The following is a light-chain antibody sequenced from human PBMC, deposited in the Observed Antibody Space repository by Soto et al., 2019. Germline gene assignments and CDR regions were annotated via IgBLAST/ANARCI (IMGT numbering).Light chain of an antibody. J-gene: IGKJ5*01. CDR2: DAS. CDR1: QSVSSY. CDR3: QQRSNWPPIT. V-gene: IGKV3-11*01. Sequence: ERVMTQSPATLSVSRGERATRSCRASQSVSSYLAWYQQKPGQAPRLLIYDASNRATGIPARFSGSGSGTDFTLTISSLEPEDFAVYYCQQRSNWPPITFGQGTRLEIK.